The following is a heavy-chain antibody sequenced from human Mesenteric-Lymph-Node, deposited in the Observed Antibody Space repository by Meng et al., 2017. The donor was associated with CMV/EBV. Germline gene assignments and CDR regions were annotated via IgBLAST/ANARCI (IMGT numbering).Heavy chain of an antibody. CDR3: ARYCSSTSCYYAFDI. CDR1: GFTFSSYS. V-gene: IGHV3-21*01. Sequence: GESLKISCAASGFTFSSYSMNLVRQAPGKGLEWVSSISSSSSYIYYADSVKGRFTISRDNAKNSLYLQMNSLRAEDTAVYYCARYCSSTSCYYAFDIWGQGTMVTVSS. J-gene: IGHJ3*02. CDR2: ISSSSSYI. D-gene: IGHD2-2*01.